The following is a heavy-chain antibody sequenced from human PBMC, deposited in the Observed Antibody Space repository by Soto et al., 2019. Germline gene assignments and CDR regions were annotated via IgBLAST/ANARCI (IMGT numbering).Heavy chain of an antibody. D-gene: IGHD3-10*01. CDR1: GGSIRSYY. CDR3: ARAGIFYYGSGSYFFPRYNWFDP. CDR2: SFYSGST. V-gene: IGHV4-59*12. J-gene: IGHJ5*02. Sequence: SETLSLTCTVSGGSIRSYYWSWIRRPPGKGLELIGFSFYSGSTNYNPSLKSRVSISVDTSKNEFSLKLSSVTAADTAVYYCARAGIFYYGSGSYFFPRYNWFDPWGQGTLVTVSS.